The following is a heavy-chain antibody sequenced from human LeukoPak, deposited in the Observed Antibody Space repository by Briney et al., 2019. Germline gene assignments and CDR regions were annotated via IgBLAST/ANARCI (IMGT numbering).Heavy chain of an antibody. CDR3: ARHPQRDIVVVPAPNYYMDV. CDR2: IKQDGSEK. CDR1: GFTFSSYW. Sequence: GGSLRLSCAASGFTFSSYWMSWVRQAPGKGLEWVANIKQDGSEKYYVDSVKGRFTISRDNAKDSLYLQMNSLRAEDTAVYYCARHPQRDIVVVPAPNYYMDVWGKGTTVTISS. D-gene: IGHD2-2*01. J-gene: IGHJ6*03. V-gene: IGHV3-7*01.